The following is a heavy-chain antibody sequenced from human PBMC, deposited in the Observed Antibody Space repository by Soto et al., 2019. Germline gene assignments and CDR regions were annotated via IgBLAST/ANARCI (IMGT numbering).Heavy chain of an antibody. CDR2: IYYSGIT. J-gene: IGHJ4*02. CDR1: GGSISSYY. CDR3: ARGGVDYYDSSGYYFSPYYFDY. Sequence: SETLSLTCTVSGGSISSYYWSWIRQPPGKGLEWIGYIYYSGITNYNPSLKSRVTISVDRSKNQFSLKLSSVTAADTAVYYCARGGVDYYDSSGYYFSPYYFDYWGQGTLVTVSS. D-gene: IGHD3-22*01. V-gene: IGHV4-59*12.